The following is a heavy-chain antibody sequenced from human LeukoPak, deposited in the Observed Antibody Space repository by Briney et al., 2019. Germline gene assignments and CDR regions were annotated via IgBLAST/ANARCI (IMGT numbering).Heavy chain of an antibody. CDR3: ARVTIAAAGIEGWFDP. J-gene: IGHJ5*02. CDR1: GGSISSFY. CDR2: IYYSGIP. D-gene: IGHD6-13*01. Sequence: SETLSLTCTVSGGSISSFYWSWIRQPPGKGLEWIAYIYYSGIPNYNPSLKSRATISVDTSKKQFSLKLSSVTAADTAVYYCARVTIAAAGIEGWFDPWGQGTLVTVSS. V-gene: IGHV4-59*01.